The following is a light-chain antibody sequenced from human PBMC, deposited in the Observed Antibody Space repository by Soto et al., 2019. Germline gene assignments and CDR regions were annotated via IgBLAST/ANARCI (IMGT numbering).Light chain of an antibody. J-gene: IGKJ5*01. CDR1: QSVSSNN. CDR2: GAS. Sequence: EIVLTQSPGTLSLSPGERATLSSRASQSVSSNNLAWYQQRPGQAPRVVIYGASTRATGIPERFSGSGSGTEFTLTISSLQSEDFATYYCQQAKSFPVSFGQGTRLEIK. V-gene: IGKV3-20*01. CDR3: QQAKSFPVS.